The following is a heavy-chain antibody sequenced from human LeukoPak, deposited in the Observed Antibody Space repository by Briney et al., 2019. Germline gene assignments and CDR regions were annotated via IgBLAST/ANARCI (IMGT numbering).Heavy chain of an antibody. J-gene: IGHJ4*02. CDR1: GFTFRGYW. CDR2: ISSDGTST. Sequence: PGGSLRLSCVVSGFTFRGYWMHWVRQAPGKGLVWVSRISSDGTSTSYVDSVKGRFTISRDNAKNTLYLQMNSLRAEDTAIYYCPREDQLERLEYWGQGTLVTVSS. V-gene: IGHV3-74*01. CDR3: PREDQLERLEY. D-gene: IGHD1-1*01.